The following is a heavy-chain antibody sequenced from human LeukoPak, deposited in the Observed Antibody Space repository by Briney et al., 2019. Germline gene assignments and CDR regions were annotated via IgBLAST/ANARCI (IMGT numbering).Heavy chain of an antibody. CDR2: ISAYNGNT. CDR3: ARDPSGYSYGYYYGMDV. Sequence: GSSVTLSCKASGYTFTSYGISWVRQAPGQGLEWMGWISAYNGNTNYAQKLQGRVTMTTDTSTSTAYMELRSLRSDDTAVYYCARDPSGYSYGYYYGMDVWGQGTTGTVSS. CDR1: GYTFTSYG. D-gene: IGHD5-18*01. V-gene: IGHV1-18*01. J-gene: IGHJ6*02.